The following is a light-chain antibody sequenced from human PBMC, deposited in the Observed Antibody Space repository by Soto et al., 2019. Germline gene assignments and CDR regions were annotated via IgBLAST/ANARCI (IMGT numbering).Light chain of an antibody. J-gene: IGKJ1*01. Sequence: EIVLTQSPGTLSLSPGERATLSCRASQSVSSSYLAWYQQKPGQAPRLLIYGASSRATGIPDRFSGSGSGTDLNLTISRLEPEDCAVYYCQHYSSSPWTFGQGNKVDIK. CDR3: QHYSSSPWT. CDR1: QSVSSSY. V-gene: IGKV3-20*01. CDR2: GAS.